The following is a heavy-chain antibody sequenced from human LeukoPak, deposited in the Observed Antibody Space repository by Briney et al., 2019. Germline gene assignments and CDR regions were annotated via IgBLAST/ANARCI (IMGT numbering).Heavy chain of an antibody. CDR3: ARRGAYYYDSSGYYVDY. CDR1: GYSFSSNW. CDR2: IYPGDSDT. Sequence: GESLKISCKGSGYSFSSNWIAWVRQMPGKGLEWMGIIYPGDSDTRYSPSLQGQVTISADKSISTAYLQWSSLKASDTAMYYCARRGAYYYDSSGYYVDYWGQGTLVTVSS. V-gene: IGHV5-51*01. D-gene: IGHD3-22*01. J-gene: IGHJ4*02.